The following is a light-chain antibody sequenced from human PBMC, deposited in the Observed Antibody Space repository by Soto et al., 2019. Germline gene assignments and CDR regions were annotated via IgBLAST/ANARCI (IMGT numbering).Light chain of an antibody. V-gene: IGLV2-8*01. CDR2: AVS. J-gene: IGLJ2*01. CDR1: SSDVGGYKY. CDR3: SSYAGSNNLL. Sequence: QSALTQPPSASGSPGQSVTISCTGTSSDVGGYKYVSWYQQHPGKGPKLMIYAVSERPSGVPDRFSGSKSGNTASLTVSGLQAEDEADYYCSSYAGSNNLLFGGGTKVTVL.